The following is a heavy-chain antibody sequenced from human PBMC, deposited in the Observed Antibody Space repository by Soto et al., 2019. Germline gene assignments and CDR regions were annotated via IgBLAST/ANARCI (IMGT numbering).Heavy chain of an antibody. Sequence: SETLSLTCTVSGGSSSSYYWSWSRQPPGKGLEWIGYIYYSGSTNYNPSLKSRVTISVDTSKNQCSLKLSSVTAADTAVYYCARGFAWLGNGGVYYYYGMDVWGQGTTVTVSS. CDR1: GGSSSSYY. V-gene: IGHV4-59*01. D-gene: IGHD6-19*01. CDR2: IYYSGST. J-gene: IGHJ6*02. CDR3: ARGFAWLGNGGVYYYYGMDV.